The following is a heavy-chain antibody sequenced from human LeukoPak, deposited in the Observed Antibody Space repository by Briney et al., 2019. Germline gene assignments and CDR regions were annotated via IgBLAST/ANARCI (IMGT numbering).Heavy chain of an antibody. Sequence: GGSLRLSCAASGFTFSSYWMHWVRQAPGKGLVWVSRIITDGSSTTYADSVKGRFTISRDNSKNTLYLQMNSLRAEDSAVYYCARPPGRTGAFDIWGQGTMVTVSS. D-gene: IGHD3-10*01. J-gene: IGHJ3*02. CDR2: IITDGSST. CDR1: GFTFSSYW. CDR3: ARPPGRTGAFDI. V-gene: IGHV3-74*01.